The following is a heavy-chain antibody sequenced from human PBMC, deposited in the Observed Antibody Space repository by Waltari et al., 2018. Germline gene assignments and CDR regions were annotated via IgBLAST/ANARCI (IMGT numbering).Heavy chain of an antibody. CDR1: GGSISSGGYS. CDR3: ARVFPDYDSEEGVAFDI. Sequence: QLQLQESGSGLVKPSQTLSLTCAVSGGSISSGGYSWSWIRQPPGKGLEWIGYIYHSGSTYYNPSLKSRVTISVDRSKNQFSLKLSSVTAADTAVYYCARVFPDYDSEEGVAFDIWGQGTMVTVSS. V-gene: IGHV4-30-2*01. CDR2: IYHSGST. D-gene: IGHD3-22*01. J-gene: IGHJ3*02.